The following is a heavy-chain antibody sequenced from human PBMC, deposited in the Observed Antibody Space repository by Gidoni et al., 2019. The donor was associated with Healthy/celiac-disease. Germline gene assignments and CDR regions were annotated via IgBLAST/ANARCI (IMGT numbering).Heavy chain of an antibody. J-gene: IGHJ6*02. CDR3: ARSRPPMVRGAIRAYYYYGMDV. V-gene: IGHV1-69*06. CDR1: GGTFSSYA. CDR2: IIPIFGTA. D-gene: IGHD3-10*01. Sequence: QVQLVQSGAEVKKPGSSVKVSCKASGGTFSSYAISWVRQAPGQGLEWMGGIIPIFGTANYAQKFQGRVTITADKSTSTAYMELSSLRSEDTAVYYCARSRPPMVRGAIRAYYYYGMDVWGQGTTVTVSS.